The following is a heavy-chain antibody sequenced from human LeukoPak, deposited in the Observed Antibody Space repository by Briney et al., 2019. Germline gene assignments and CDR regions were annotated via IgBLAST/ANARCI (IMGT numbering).Heavy chain of an antibody. D-gene: IGHD6-6*01. CDR2: IIPIFGTA. CDR3: ARVYSSSLYYYYYMDV. Sequence: SVKVSCKASGGTFSSYAISWVRQAPGQGLEWMGGIIPIFGTANYAQKFQGRVTITADKSTSTAYMELSRLRSDDTAVYYCARVYSSSLYYYYYMDVWGKGTTVTVSS. J-gene: IGHJ6*03. V-gene: IGHV1-69*06. CDR1: GGTFSSYA.